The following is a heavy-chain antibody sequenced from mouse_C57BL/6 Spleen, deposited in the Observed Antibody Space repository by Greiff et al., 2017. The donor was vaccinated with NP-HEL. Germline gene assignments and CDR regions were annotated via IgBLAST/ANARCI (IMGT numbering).Heavy chain of an antibody. CDR1: GYAFSSSW. Sequence: QVQLKQSGPELVKPGASVKISCKASGYAFSSSWLNWVKPRPGKGLEWIGRIYPGDGDTNYNGKFKGKATLTADKSSSTAYMQLSSLTSEDSAVYFCARGNHYYGSSYGYFDVWGTGTTVTVSS. CDR2: IYPGDGDT. V-gene: IGHV1-82*01. CDR3: ARGNHYYGSSYGYFDV. J-gene: IGHJ1*03. D-gene: IGHD1-1*01.